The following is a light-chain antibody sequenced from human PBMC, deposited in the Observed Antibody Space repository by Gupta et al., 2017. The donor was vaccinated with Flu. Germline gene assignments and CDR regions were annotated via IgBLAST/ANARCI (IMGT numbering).Light chain of an antibody. Sequence: DVVMTQSPLSLPVTLGQPASISCRASQSLVHRNGNTYLTWFQQRPGQSPRRLIYRVSNRDSGVPDRFSGSGSGTDFTLKSSRVEAEDVGVYYCMQGTHWPTFGQETKVEIK. CDR2: RVS. V-gene: IGKV2-30*02. CDR3: MQGTHWPT. CDR1: QSLVHRNGNTY. J-gene: IGKJ1*01.